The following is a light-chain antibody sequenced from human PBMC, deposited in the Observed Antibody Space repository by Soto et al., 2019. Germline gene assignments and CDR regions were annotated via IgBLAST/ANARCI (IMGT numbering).Light chain of an antibody. V-gene: IGKV1-27*01. CDR2: AAS. CDR3: QKYNSAPWT. CDR1: QGISNY. Sequence: DIQMTQSPSSLSASVGDRVTITCRASQGISNYLVWYQQKPGIAPNLLIYAASTLQSGVPSRFSGRGSGTDFTLTISSLQPEDVATYYCQKYNSAPWTFGQGTQVEIK. J-gene: IGKJ1*01.